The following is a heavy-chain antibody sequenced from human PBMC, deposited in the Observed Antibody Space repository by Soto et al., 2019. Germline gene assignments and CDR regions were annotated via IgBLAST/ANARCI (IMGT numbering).Heavy chain of an antibody. J-gene: IGHJ3*01. CDR1: EFSISTFS. CDR2: INGDETIT. V-gene: IGHV3-74*01. D-gene: IGHD3-3*01. Sequence: GGSLEISCAAYEFSISTFSMHCVRQAPGKGLVWVSRINGDETITEYADFVKGRFTVSRDNAKNTVYLQMNSLRAEDTALYYCARGYDFWSCYYRPNGIVLCGQG. CDR3: ARGYDFWSCYYRPNGIVL.